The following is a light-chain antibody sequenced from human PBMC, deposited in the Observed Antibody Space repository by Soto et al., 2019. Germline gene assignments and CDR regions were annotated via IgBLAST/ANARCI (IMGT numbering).Light chain of an antibody. CDR2: DAS. Sequence: DIQMTQSPSSLSASVGDRVTITCQASQDISNYLNWYQQKPGKAPKLLIYDASNLETGGPSRFSGSGYRTDCTVTISSLPPEDIATYYCEQYDNLPPAISFGQGTRLVIK. CDR1: QDISNY. J-gene: IGKJ5*01. V-gene: IGKV1-33*01. CDR3: EQYDNLPPAIS.